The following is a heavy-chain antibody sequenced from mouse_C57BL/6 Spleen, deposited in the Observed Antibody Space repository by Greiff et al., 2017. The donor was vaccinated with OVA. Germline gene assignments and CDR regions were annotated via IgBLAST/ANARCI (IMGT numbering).Heavy chain of an antibody. CDR3: ARGITTVVAKPYFDY. D-gene: IGHD1-1*01. V-gene: IGHV1-9*01. J-gene: IGHJ2*01. CDR2: ILPGSGST. CDR1: GYTFTGYW. Sequence: LVESGAELMKPGASVKLSCKATGYTFTGYWIEWVKQRPGHGLEWIGEILPGSGSTNYNEKFKGKATFTADTSSNTAYMQLSSLTTEDSAIYYCARGITTVVAKPYFDYWGQGTTLTVSS.